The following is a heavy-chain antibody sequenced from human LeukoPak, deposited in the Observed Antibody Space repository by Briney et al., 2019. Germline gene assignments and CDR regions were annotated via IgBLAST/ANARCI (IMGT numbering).Heavy chain of an antibody. Sequence: GSLRLSCAASGFTFSSKWMSWVRQAPGKGLEWVANIKQDGSEKYYVDSVKGRFTISRDNAKNSLYLQMNSLRAEDTAVYYCARVGRSGWFGRVYWGQGTLVTVSS. CDR2: IKQDGSEK. V-gene: IGHV3-7*05. CDR3: ARVGRSGWFGRVY. J-gene: IGHJ4*02. CDR1: GFTFSSKW. D-gene: IGHD6-19*01.